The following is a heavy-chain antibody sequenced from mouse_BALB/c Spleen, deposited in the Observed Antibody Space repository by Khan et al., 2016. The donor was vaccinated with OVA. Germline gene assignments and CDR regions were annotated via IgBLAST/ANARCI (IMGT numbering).Heavy chain of an antibody. CDR3: ARGNYYGYYFDY. Sequence: EVQLVESGPGLVKPSQSLSLTCTVIGYSITSGYAWNWIRQFPGNKLEWMGYISYSGVTSYTPSLKSRIPITRDTSKNQFFLQLTSVTTEDTATYYCARGNYYGYYFDYWGQGTTLTVSS. V-gene: IGHV3-2*02. CDR2: ISYSGVT. J-gene: IGHJ2*01. D-gene: IGHD1-1*01. CDR1: GYSITSGYA.